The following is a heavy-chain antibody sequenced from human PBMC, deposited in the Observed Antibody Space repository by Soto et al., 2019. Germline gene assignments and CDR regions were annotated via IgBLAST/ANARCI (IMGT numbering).Heavy chain of an antibody. J-gene: IGHJ5*02. CDR3: ARAEHIVVVTATNNWFDP. CDR2: IYYSGST. D-gene: IGHD2-21*02. V-gene: IGHV4-31*03. Sequence: QVQLQESGPGLVKPSQTLSLTCTVSGGSISSGGYYWSWIRQHPGKGLEWIGYIYYSGSTYYNPSLKTRVTTSVETSKNQFSLKLSSVTAADTAVYYCARAEHIVVVTATNNWFDPWGQGTLVTVSS. CDR1: GGSISSGGYY.